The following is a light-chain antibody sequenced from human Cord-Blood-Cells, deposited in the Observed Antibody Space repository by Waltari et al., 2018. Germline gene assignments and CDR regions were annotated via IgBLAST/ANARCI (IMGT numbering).Light chain of an antibody. V-gene: IGLV2-23*01. CDR2: EGS. CDR1: SSDVGSYNL. Sequence: QSALTQPASVSGSPGQSITISCTGTSSDVGSYNLVSWYQQHPGKAPKLMIYEGSKRPSGVSNRFSGSKSGNTASLTISGLQAEDEADYYCCLYAGSSTGVFGGGTKLTVL. J-gene: IGLJ3*02. CDR3: CLYAGSSTGV.